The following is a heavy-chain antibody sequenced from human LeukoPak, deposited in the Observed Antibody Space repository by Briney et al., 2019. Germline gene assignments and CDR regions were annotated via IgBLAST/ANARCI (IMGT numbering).Heavy chain of an antibody. V-gene: IGHV3-23*01. CDR3: AKDGVGDSSGYYLLEH. Sequence: PGGSLRLSCAASGFTFTSYAMSWLRQAPGKGLEWVSAMSVSGGSTYYADSVKGRFTVSRDNSKNTLYLEMKSLRGEDTAVYYCAKDGVGDSSGYYLLEHWGQGTLVTVSS. J-gene: IGHJ1*01. CDR2: MSVSGGST. CDR1: GFTFTSYA. D-gene: IGHD3-22*01.